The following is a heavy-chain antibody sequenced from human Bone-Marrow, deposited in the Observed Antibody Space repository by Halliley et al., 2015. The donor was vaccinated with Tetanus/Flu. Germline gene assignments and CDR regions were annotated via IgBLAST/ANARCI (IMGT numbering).Heavy chain of an antibody. Sequence: LESVSTVTSNGGSTYYADSVKGRFTISRDNSKNTLSLQMSSLRPEDTAVYFCVKGHLPPSQQLRDWGLGTLVTVSS. CDR3: VKGHLPPSQQLRD. V-gene: IGHV3-64D*06. CDR2: VTSNGGST. J-gene: IGHJ4*02. D-gene: IGHD6-13*01.